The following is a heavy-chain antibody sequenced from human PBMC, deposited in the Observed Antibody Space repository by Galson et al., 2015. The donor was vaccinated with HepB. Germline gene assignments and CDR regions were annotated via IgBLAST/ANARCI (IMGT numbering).Heavy chain of an antibody. J-gene: IGHJ6*02. CDR3: ATSIAAAGIYDYYYSMDV. V-gene: IGHV3-21*01. CDR2: ISSSSSYI. D-gene: IGHD6-13*01. CDR1: GFTFSSYS. Sequence: SLRLSCAASGFTFSSYSMNWVRQAPGKGLEWVSSISSSSSYIYYADSVKGRFTISRDNAKNSLYLQMNSLRAEDTAVYYCATSIAAAGIYDYYYSMDVWGQGTTVTVSS.